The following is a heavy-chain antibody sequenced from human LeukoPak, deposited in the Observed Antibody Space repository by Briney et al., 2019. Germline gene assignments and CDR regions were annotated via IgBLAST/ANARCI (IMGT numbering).Heavy chain of an antibody. CDR2: INPNSGGT. Sequence: ASVKVSCKASGYTFTGYYIYWLRQAPGQGLEWMGRINPNSGGTNYAQKFQGRVTMARDTSISTAYMELSSLRYDDTAVYFCANAAGYSGYGMDYWGQGSLVTVSS. V-gene: IGHV1-2*06. CDR1: GYTFTGYY. J-gene: IGHJ4*02. CDR3: ANAAGYSGYGMDY. D-gene: IGHD5-12*01.